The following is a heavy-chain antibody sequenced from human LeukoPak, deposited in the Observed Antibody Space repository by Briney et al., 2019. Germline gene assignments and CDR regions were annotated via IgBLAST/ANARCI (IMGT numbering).Heavy chain of an antibody. D-gene: IGHD5-24*01. J-gene: IGHJ4*02. CDR2: ISGDGGST. Sequence: GGSLRLSCAASGFTFDDYAMQWVRQAPGKGLEWVSLISGDGGSTYYADSVKGRFTISRDNSKNSLYLQTNSLRTEDTALYYCAKVGYNSWGIDYWGQGTLVTVSS. V-gene: IGHV3-43*02. CDR1: GFTFDDYA. CDR3: AKVGYNSWGIDY.